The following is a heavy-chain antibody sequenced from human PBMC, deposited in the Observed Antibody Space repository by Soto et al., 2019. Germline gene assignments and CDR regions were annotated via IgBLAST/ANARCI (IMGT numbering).Heavy chain of an antibody. CDR1: GFTFSSYS. CDR2: ISSSSSYI. J-gene: IGHJ4*02. Sequence: GGSLRLSCAASGFTFSSYSMNWVRQAPGKGLEWVSSISSSSSYIYYADSVKGRFTISRDNAKNSLYLQMNSLRAEDTAVYYCAREKKIAAAGTGVFDYWGQGTLVTVSS. D-gene: IGHD6-13*01. V-gene: IGHV3-21*01. CDR3: AREKKIAAAGTGVFDY.